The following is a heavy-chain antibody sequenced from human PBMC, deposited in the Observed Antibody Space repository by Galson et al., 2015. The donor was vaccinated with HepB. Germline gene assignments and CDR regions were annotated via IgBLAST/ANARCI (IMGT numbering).Heavy chain of an antibody. CDR3: AKVSMSGLVRGPVDY. CDR2: ANGTGNT. Sequence: SLRLSCAASGFIFNNYAMNWVRQAPGKGLEWVSTANGTGNTYFADSVRGRFTISRDNSKNTLYLQMNSLRAEDTAVYYCAKVSMSGLVRGPVDYWGQGALVTVSS. CDR1: GFIFNNYA. D-gene: IGHD3-10*01. V-gene: IGHV3-23*01. J-gene: IGHJ4*02.